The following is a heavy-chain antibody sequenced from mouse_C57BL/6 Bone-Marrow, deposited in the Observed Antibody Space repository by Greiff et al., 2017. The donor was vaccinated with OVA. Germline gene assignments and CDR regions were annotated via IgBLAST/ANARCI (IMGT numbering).Heavy chain of an antibody. CDR2: IDPSDSYT. CDR1: GYTFTSYW. Sequence: QVQLQQPGAELVRPGTSVKLSCKASGYTFTSYWMHWVKQRPGQGLEWIGVIDPSDSYTNYNQKFKGKATLTVDTSSSTAYMQLSSLTSEDSAVYYCARDSYAMDYWGQGTSVTVSS. J-gene: IGHJ4*01. V-gene: IGHV1-59*01. CDR3: ARDSYAMDY.